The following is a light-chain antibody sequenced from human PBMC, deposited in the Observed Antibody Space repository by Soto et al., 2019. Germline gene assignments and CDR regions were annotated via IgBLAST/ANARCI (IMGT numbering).Light chain of an antibody. CDR2: DNT. J-gene: IGLJ2*01. CDR1: NIGTKS. V-gene: IGLV3-21*02. Sequence: SYELTQPPSVSMAPGQTARITCGGNNIGTKSVHWYQQKPGQAPVLVVYDNTARPSGIPERFSGSNSGNMATLTISRVEAGDGADYYCQVWDSSGGQGVFGGGTKLTVL. CDR3: QVWDSSGGQGV.